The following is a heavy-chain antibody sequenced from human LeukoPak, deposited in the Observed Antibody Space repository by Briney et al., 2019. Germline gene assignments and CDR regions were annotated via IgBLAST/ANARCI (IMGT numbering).Heavy chain of an antibody. CDR3: ARAVPYSSSWFGGGFDS. J-gene: IGHJ4*02. Sequence: PSETLSLTCTVSGGSISSYYWSWMRQPAGKGLEWIGRVYSSGTTIYSPSLKSRVTLSMDTSNNQFSLRLSSVTAADTAVYYCARAVPYSSSWFGGGFDSWGQGTLVTVSP. V-gene: IGHV4-4*07. D-gene: IGHD6-13*01. CDR1: GGSISSYY. CDR2: VYSSGTT.